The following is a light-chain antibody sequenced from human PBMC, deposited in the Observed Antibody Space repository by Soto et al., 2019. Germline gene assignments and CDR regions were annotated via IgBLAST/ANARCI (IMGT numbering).Light chain of an antibody. CDR3: QQYKDWPPLT. CDR1: QNVNIN. V-gene: IGKV3D-15*01. J-gene: IGKJ4*01. CDR2: GAS. Sequence: IVMTQSPVTLSVSPGERVTLSCRASQNVNINLAWYRQRPGQAPRVLIYGASNRASGIPDRFSGSGSGTDFTLTISSLEPDDFALYYCQQYKDWPPLTFGGGTRVEIK.